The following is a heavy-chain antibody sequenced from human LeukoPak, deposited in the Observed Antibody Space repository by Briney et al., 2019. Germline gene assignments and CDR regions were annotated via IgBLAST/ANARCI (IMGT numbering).Heavy chain of an antibody. CDR1: GYPFTTYG. J-gene: IGHJ4*02. CDR3: ARVLLLWSQYYFDY. Sequence: ASVKVSCKTSGYPFTTYGVSWVRQAPGQGPEWMGWISPYNGHTVYAQKLQGRGTMTTDTSTTTAYLDLRSLGSDDTAVYYCARVLLLWSQYYFDYWGQGTQVTVSS. CDR2: ISPYNGHT. V-gene: IGHV1-18*01. D-gene: IGHD2-15*01.